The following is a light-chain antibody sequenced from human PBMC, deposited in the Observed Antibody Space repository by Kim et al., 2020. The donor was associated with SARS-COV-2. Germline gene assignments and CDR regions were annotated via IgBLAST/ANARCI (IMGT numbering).Light chain of an antibody. CDR2: SAS. V-gene: IGKV1-8*01. J-gene: IGKJ2*01. CDR1: QGISSY. Sequence: SASTGDRGTITCRASQGISSYLAWYQQKPGRAPKVLIYSASTLQSGVPSRFSGSGSGTDFTLTIRSLQSEDFANYSCQQYYNYPYTFGQGTKLEI. CDR3: QQYYNYPYT.